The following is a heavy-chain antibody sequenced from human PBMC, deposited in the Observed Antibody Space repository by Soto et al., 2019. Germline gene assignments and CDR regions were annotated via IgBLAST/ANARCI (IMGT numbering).Heavy chain of an antibody. CDR2: SHCSGRT. D-gene: IGHD3-22*01. J-gene: IGHJ5*02. V-gene: IGHV4-31*11. Sequence: QVQLQESGPGLVKPSQTLSLTCAVSGGSITSGAYYWTWIRQHPGKGLEWIAYSHCSGRTYYNPSLKSRVTLSVDTSNNQFSLKLSSVTDADTAVYYCARYYFDSSGYSNWFYPGGQGTLVTVSS. CDR1: GGSITSGAYY. CDR3: ARYYFDSSGYSNWFYP.